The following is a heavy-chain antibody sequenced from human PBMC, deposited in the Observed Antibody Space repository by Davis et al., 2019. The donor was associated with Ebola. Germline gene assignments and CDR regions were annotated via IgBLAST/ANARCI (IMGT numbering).Heavy chain of an antibody. V-gene: IGHV3-74*01. J-gene: IGHJ3*01. CDR1: GFTFSSYG. Sequence: HTGGSLRLSCAASGFTFSSYGMHWVRQAPGKGLVWISRIKYDGSITNYADSVKGRFTISRDNSKNTLHLQMNSLRVEDTAMYYCVKDTSNIWFDVWGQGTLVTVSA. CDR3: VKDTSNIWFDV. CDR2: IKYDGSIT. D-gene: IGHD2/OR15-2a*01.